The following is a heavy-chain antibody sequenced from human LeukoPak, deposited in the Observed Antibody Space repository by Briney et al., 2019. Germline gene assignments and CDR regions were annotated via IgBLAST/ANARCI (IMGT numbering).Heavy chain of an antibody. CDR2: INHSGST. V-gene: IGHV4-34*01. CDR3: ARHDDYIY. D-gene: IGHD3-16*01. J-gene: IGHJ4*02. Sequence: SETLSLTCAVYGGSFSGYYWSWIRQPPGKGLEWIGEINHSGSTNYNPSLKSRVTISVDTSKNQFSLKLSSVTAADTAVYYCARHDDYIYWGQGTLVTVSS. CDR1: GGSFSGYY.